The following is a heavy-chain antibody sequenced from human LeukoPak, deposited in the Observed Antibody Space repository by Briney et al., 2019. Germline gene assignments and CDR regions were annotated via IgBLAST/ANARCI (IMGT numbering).Heavy chain of an antibody. D-gene: IGHD4-17*01. CDR2: INPSGGST. V-gene: IGHV1-46*01. J-gene: IGHJ5*02. CDR3: AREDYGDYDWFDP. Sequence: GASVKVSCKASGYTFTSYYMHWVRQAPGQGLEWMGIINPSGGSTSYAQKFQGRVTMTRDMSTSTVYMELSSLRSEDTAVYYCAREDYGDYDWFDPWGQGTLVTVSS. CDR1: GYTFTSYY.